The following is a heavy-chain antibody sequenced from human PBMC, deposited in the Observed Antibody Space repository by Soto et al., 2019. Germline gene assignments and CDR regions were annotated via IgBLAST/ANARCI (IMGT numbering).Heavy chain of an antibody. Sequence: ASVKVSCKASGYTFTRYYMHWVRQAPGQGLEWMGIINPSGGSTSYAQKFQGRVTMTRDTSTSTVYMELSSLRSEDTAVYYCARDRTDTAMASYYYYGMDVWGQGTTVTVSS. CDR1: GYTFTRYY. CDR3: ARDRTDTAMASYYYYGMDV. V-gene: IGHV1-46*01. D-gene: IGHD5-18*01. J-gene: IGHJ6*02. CDR2: INPSGGST.